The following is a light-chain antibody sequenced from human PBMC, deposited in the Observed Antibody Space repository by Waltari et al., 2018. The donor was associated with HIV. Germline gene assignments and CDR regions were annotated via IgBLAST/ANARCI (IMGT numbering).Light chain of an antibody. J-gene: IGLJ3*02. Sequence: QSVLTQPPSVSGAPGQRVTIPCTGSSPHTGAGYDLPWYRHLPGTTPKPLIYDNSNRPPGVPDRFSGSKSCTSASLAITGLQAEDEADYYCQSYDSSLSGWVFGGGTKLTVL. CDR2: DNS. CDR1: SPHTGAGYD. V-gene: IGLV1-40*01. CDR3: QSYDSSLSGWV.